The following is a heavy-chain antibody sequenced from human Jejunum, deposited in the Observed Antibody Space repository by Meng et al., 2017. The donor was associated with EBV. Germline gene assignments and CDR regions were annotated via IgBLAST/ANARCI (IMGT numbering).Heavy chain of an antibody. CDR2: IYYSGST. D-gene: IGHD2-21*02. CDR3: VRGGDYCLVY. CDR1: GDSMDSRNW. J-gene: IGHJ4*02. Sequence: QGQLTGSGPGLVRPSGTCSLTCAVSGDSMDSRNWWSWVRKSPERGLEWIGEIYYSGSTNYNPSLKSRVTILVERSENHFSLHLSSVTAADTAVYYCVRGGDYCLVYWGQGTLVTVSS. V-gene: IGHV4-4*02.